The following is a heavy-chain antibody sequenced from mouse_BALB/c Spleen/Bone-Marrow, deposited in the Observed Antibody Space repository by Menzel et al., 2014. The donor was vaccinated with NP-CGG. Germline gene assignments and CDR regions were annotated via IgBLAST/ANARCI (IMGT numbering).Heavy chain of an antibody. D-gene: IGHD1-1*01. Sequence: EVQLVESGGGLVKPGGSLKLSCAASGFTFSSYAMSWVRQTPEKRLEWVATISSGGSFTYYPDSVKGRFTISRDNAKNTLYLQMSSLRSEDTAMYYCARQLLRYYFGYWGQGTTLTVSS. CDR2: ISSGGSFT. CDR3: ARQLLRYYFGY. CDR1: GFTFSSYA. V-gene: IGHV5-9-3*01. J-gene: IGHJ2*01.